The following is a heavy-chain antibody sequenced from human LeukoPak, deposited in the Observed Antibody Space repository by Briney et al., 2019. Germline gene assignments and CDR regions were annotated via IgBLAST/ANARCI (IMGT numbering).Heavy chain of an antibody. Sequence: GGSLRLSCAASGFTFSSYAMSWVRQAPGKGLEWVSAISGSGGSTYYADSVKGRFTISRDNSKNMLYLQMNSLRAEDTAVYYCAKDGPWIQLWTGGAYYFDYWGQGTLVTVSS. CDR2: ISGSGGST. CDR3: AKDGPWIQLWTGGAYYFDY. CDR1: GFTFSSYA. V-gene: IGHV3-23*01. D-gene: IGHD5-18*01. J-gene: IGHJ4*02.